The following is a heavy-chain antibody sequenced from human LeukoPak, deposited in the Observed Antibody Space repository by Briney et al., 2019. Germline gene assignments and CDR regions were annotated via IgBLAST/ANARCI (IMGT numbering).Heavy chain of an antibody. CDR3: ARDLGRDGYKYRDY. CDR2: ISGSSSYI. D-gene: IGHD5-24*01. V-gene: IGHV3-21*01. CDR1: GFTFSSYS. Sequence: PGGSLRLSCAASGFTFSSYSMNWVRQAPGKGLEWVSSISGSSSYIYYADSVKGRFTISRDNAKNSLYLQMNSLRAEDTAVYYCARDLGRDGYKYRDYWGQGTPVTVSS. J-gene: IGHJ4*02.